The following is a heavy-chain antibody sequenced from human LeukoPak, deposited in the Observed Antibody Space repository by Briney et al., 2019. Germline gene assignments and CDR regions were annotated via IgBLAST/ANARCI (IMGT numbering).Heavy chain of an antibody. CDR2: ISRDSAYM. V-gene: IGHV3-21*01. D-gene: IGHD6-6*01. J-gene: IGHJ6*04. CDR3: ARDDASTARASGMDV. CDR1: GFTFTTYD. Sequence: GGSLRLSCAASGFTFTTYDTNWVRQAPGKGLEGFSYISRDSAYMYLADSVKGRFTISRDNAKNSLYLQMNSLRGEDTAVYYCARDDASTARASGMDVWGKGTTVTVSS.